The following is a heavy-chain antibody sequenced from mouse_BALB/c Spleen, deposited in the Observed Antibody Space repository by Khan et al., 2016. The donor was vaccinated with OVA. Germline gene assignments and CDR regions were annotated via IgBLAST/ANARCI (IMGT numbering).Heavy chain of an antibody. Sequence: QVQLQQSGAELARPGASVKMSCKASGYTFTSYSMHWIKQRPGQGLEWIGNINPSNAYTNYNQKFKDKAQLTADKSSSTAYMQLSSLTSADSAVYYCARDFPSYGSRGALDYLGQGTSFTVSS. CDR3: ARDFPSYGSRGALDY. J-gene: IGHJ4*01. CDR2: INPSNAYT. V-gene: IGHV1-4*01. CDR1: GYTFTSYS. D-gene: IGHD1-1*01.